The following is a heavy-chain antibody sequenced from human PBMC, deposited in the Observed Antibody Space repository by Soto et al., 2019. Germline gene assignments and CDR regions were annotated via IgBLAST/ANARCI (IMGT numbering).Heavy chain of an antibody. CDR2: ISYEGNDK. CDR1: GYTFSPYT. Sequence: QVQLVESGGGVVQPGRSLRLSCAASGYTFSPYTMHWVRQAPGKGLEWVAVISYEGNDKEYADSVKGRFTISRDNSKNTLYLQMNSLRAEDTAVYYCARGGGFCGGDCYKGGIDYWGQQGTLVTVSS. CDR3: ARGGGFCGGDCYKGGIDY. D-gene: IGHD2-21*02. V-gene: IGHV3-30-3*01. J-gene: IGHJ4*02.